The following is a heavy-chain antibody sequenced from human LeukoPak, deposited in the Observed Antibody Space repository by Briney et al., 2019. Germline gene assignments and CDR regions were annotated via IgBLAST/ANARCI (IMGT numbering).Heavy chain of an antibody. J-gene: IGHJ6*02. CDR1: GFTLSRNY. CDR2: IYSGGST. CDR3: ARADYSDGYYYYGMDV. D-gene: IGHD4-17*01. Sequence: GGSLTLSCAASGFTLSRNYTSWVRHAAGKGLEWVSVIYSGGSTYYPDSVKGRFPISRDNSKNTLYLQMNSLRTEDTAVYYCARADYSDGYYYYGMDVWGQGTTVTVSS. V-gene: IGHV3-53*01.